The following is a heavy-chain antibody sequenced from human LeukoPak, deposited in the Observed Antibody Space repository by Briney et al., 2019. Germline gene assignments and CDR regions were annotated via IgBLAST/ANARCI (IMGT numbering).Heavy chain of an antibody. J-gene: IGHJ4*02. CDR2: IYYSGST. CDR3: AGSGSYYGEYYFDY. D-gene: IGHD3-10*01. Sequence: PSETLSLTCTVSGGSVSSGSYYWSWTRQPPGKGLEWIGYIYYSGSTNYNPSLKSRVTISVDTSKNQFSLKLSSVTAADTAVYYCAGSGSYYGEYYFDYWGQGTLVTVSS. V-gene: IGHV4-61*01. CDR1: GGSVSSGSYY.